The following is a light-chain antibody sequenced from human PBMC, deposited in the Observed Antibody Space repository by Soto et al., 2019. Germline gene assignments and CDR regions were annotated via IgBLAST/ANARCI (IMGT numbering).Light chain of an antibody. J-gene: IGKJ2*01. CDR2: AAS. Sequence: DIEMTQSPSSLSASVGDRVTITCRASQSISNFLNWYQQKPGKAPKVVIYAASSLQSGVPSRFSGSGSGTDFTLTISSLQPEDFATYSCQQSYTTPYTFGQGTKLELK. V-gene: IGKV1-39*01. CDR3: QQSYTTPYT. CDR1: QSISNF.